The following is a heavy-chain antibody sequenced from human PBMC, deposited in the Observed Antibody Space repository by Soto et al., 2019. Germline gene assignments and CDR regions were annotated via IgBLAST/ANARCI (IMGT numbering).Heavy chain of an antibody. D-gene: IGHD2-2*01. V-gene: IGHV1-18*04. CDR1: GYTFTSYG. CDR3: ARDGEGWSSTSCWYYYGMDV. CDR2: ISAYNGNT. J-gene: IGHJ6*02. Sequence: QVQLVQSGAEVKKPGASVKVSCKASGYTFTSYGISWVRQAPGQGLEWMGWISAYNGNTNYAQKLQGRVTMTTDTSTSTAYMELRSLRSGDTAVYYCARDGEGWSSTSCWYYYGMDVWGQGTTVTACS.